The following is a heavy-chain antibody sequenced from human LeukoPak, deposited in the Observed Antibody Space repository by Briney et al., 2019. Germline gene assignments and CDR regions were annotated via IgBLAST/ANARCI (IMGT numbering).Heavy chain of an antibody. V-gene: IGHV3-74*01. D-gene: IGHD1/OR15-1a*01. J-gene: IGHJ4*02. Sequence: GGSLRLSCAASGFTFSSYWMNWVRQAPGKGLVWVSLLNSDGSNTFYADSVKGRFTISRDNAKNTLYLQMNSLRAEDTAVYYCTRGTATTGLDSWGQGTLVTVSS. CDR2: LNSDGSNT. CDR1: GFTFSSYW. CDR3: TRGTATTGLDS.